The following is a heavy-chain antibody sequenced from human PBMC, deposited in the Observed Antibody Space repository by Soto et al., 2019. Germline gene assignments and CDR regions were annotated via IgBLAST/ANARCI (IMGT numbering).Heavy chain of an antibody. V-gene: IGHV3-15*07. CDR3: TRRPKAAEIRVGDLDF. CDR2: IKSFADGGTT. D-gene: IGHD6-25*01. CDR1: GYSFIDAW. Sequence: EVKLVESGGGLVKPGGSLRLSCAASGYSFIDAWMNWVRQAPGKGLEWVGRIKSFADGGTTEYAAPVKGRFSISRDDSTFTVFLQMNSLQTEDTAVYYCTRRPKAAEIRVGDLDFWGRGTLVTVSA. J-gene: IGHJ4*02.